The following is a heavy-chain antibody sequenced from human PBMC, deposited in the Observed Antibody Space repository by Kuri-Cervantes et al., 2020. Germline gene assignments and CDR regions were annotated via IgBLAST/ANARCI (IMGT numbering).Heavy chain of an antibody. CDR1: GYSFTSYW. Sequence: GESLKISCKGSGYSFTSYWIGWVRQMPGKGLEWMGIIYPGDSDTRYSPSFQGQVTISADKSITTAYLQWSSLRASDTAMYYCARPVDTPRKDAFDIWGQGTMVTVSS. CDR2: IYPGDSDT. D-gene: IGHD5-18*01. V-gene: IGHV5-51*01. CDR3: ARPVDTPRKDAFDI. J-gene: IGHJ3*02.